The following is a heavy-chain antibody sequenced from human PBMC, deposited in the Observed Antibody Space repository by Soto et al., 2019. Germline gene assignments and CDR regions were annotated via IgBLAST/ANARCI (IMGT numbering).Heavy chain of an antibody. CDR1: GGSISSSSYY. D-gene: IGHD3-22*01. J-gene: IGHJ5*02. Sequence: PSETLSLTCTVSGGSISSSSYYWGWIRQPPGKGLEWIGSIYYSGSTYYNPSLKSRVTISVDTSKNQFSLKLSSVTAADTAVYYCARHDSSGYYPIWWFDPWGQGTLVTVSS. CDR2: IYYSGST. V-gene: IGHV4-39*01. CDR3: ARHDSSGYYPIWWFDP.